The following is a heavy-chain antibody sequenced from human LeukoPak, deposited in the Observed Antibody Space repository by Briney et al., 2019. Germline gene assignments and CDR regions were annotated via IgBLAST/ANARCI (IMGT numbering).Heavy chain of an antibody. CDR2: ITPNSGGT. D-gene: IGHD3-22*01. Sequence: ASVKVSCKASGYTFTGYYIHWVRQAPGQGLEWMGWITPNSGGTNYAQKFQGRVTMTRDTSISTVYMELSRLRSDDTAVYYCARDRTDYYDSNAYYPNWFAPWGQGTLVTVSS. V-gene: IGHV1-2*02. CDR1: GYTFTGYY. CDR3: ARDRTDYYDSNAYYPNWFAP. J-gene: IGHJ5*02.